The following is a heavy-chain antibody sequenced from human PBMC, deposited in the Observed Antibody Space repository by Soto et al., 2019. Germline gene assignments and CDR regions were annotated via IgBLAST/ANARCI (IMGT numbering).Heavy chain of an antibody. J-gene: IGHJ5*02. CDR1: GFTFSSYG. D-gene: IGHD1-7*01. Sequence: GGSLRLSCAASGFTFSSYGMHWVRQAPGKGLEWVAVIWYDGSNKYYADSVKGRFTISRDNSKNTLYLQMNSLRAADTAVYYCARHSRSTGTTWGHWFDPWGHGTQVTVSS. CDR2: IWYDGSNK. CDR3: ARHSRSTGTTWGHWFDP. V-gene: IGHV3-33*01.